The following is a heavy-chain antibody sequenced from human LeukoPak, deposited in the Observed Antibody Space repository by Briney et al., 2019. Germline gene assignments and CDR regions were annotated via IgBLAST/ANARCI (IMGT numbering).Heavy chain of an antibody. D-gene: IGHD3-3*01. Sequence: SETLSLTCAVSGGSFTGYYWTWIRQPPGKGLEWIGEINHIGRTTYNPSLMSRATISVDTANNNLSLNLNSVTAADTARYYCARVTVYVDFNLCYDIDVWDKGTTVTVSS. CDR3: ARVTVYVDFNLCYDIDV. CDR2: INHIGRT. J-gene: IGHJ6*03. CDR1: GGSFTGYY. V-gene: IGHV4-34*01.